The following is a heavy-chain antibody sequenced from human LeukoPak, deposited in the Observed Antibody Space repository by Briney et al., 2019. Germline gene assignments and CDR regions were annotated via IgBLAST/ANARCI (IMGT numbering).Heavy chain of an antibody. Sequence: SVKVSCKASGGTFGSFGITWVRQAPGQGLEWMGGIIPIFGTTNYAQNFQGRVTITADKYTSTAYMELGSLRSEDTAVYYCATFGRGYTYGSPRDYFDYWGQGTLVTVSS. CDR1: GGTFGSFG. CDR3: ATFGRGYTYGSPRDYFDY. D-gene: IGHD5-18*01. J-gene: IGHJ4*02. CDR2: IIPIFGTT. V-gene: IGHV1-69*06.